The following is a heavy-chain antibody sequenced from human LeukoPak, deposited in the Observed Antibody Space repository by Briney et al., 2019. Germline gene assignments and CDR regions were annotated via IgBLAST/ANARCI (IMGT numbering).Heavy chain of an antibody. J-gene: IGHJ4*02. CDR2: IYYSGST. V-gene: IGHV4-30-4*01. CDR3: ARRAYGVYSSTWYYFDY. Sequence: SETLSLTCTVSGGSISSGDYYWSWIRQPPGKGLEWIGYIYYSGSTYYNPSLKSRVTISIDTSKNQFSLKLTSVTAADTAVYHCARRAYGVYSSTWYYFDYWGQGTLVTVSS. D-gene: IGHD6-13*01. CDR1: GGSISSGDYY.